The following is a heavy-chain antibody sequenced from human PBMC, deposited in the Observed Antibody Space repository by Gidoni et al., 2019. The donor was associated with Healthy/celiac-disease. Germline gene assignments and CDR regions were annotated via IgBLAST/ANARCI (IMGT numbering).Heavy chain of an antibody. Sequence: QVHLVPSGAGVKNLGASLQVSCKSSGYPFTGSYIPWVRQAPGQGLEWMGWINPNSGGTNYAQKFQGWVTMTRDTSISTAYMELSRLRSDDTAVYYCARDHTLFLEWSQNYYYYGMDVWGQGTTVTVSS. CDR2: INPNSGGT. V-gene: IGHV1-2*04. CDR1: GYPFTGSY. J-gene: IGHJ6*02. D-gene: IGHD3-3*01. CDR3: ARDHTLFLEWSQNYYYYGMDV.